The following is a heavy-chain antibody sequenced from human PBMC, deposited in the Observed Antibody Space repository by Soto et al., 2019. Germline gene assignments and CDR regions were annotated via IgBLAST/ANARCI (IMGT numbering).Heavy chain of an antibody. J-gene: IGHJ4*02. CDR1: GFPFSTSG. D-gene: IGHD6-19*01. Sequence: LRLSCAASGFPFSTSGMHWVRQAPGKGLEWVALISYDGSNKYYADSVKGRFTVSRDNSKNTLYLQMNRLRAEDTAVYYCAKDLFGGLAVTGTGGFDYWGQGTLVTVSS. V-gene: IGHV3-30*18. CDR2: ISYDGSNK. CDR3: AKDLFGGLAVTGTGGFDY.